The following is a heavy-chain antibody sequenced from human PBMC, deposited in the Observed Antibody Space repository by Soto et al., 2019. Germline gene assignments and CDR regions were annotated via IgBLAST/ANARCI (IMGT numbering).Heavy chain of an antibody. V-gene: IGHV3-33*01. D-gene: IGHD6-13*01. CDR2: IWYDGSNK. Sequence: QVQLVESGGGVVQPGRSLRLSCAASGFTFSSYGMHWVRQAPGKGLEWVAVIWYDGSNKYYADSVKGRFTISRDNSKNTLYLQMNSLRAEDTAVYYCARGEAAAGLVDYWGQGTLVTVSS. J-gene: IGHJ4*02. CDR3: ARGEAAAGLVDY. CDR1: GFTFSSYG.